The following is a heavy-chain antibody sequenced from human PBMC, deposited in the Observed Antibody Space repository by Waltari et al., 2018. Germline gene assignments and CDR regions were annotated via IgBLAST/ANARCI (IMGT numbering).Heavy chain of an antibody. J-gene: IGHJ4*02. CDR3: VRGSLNPGFDY. V-gene: IGHV3-74*01. Sequence: EVQLVESGGGLVQPGGCLRLSCAVSGFPFRSYWMHWCRQTPGEGLVWLSRTNTDGSFTNYADSVEGRFTMSRDNAKDTVYLQMNSLRAEDTAIYYCVRGSLNPGFDYWGQGTLVTVSS. CDR2: TNTDGSFT. CDR1: GFPFRSYW.